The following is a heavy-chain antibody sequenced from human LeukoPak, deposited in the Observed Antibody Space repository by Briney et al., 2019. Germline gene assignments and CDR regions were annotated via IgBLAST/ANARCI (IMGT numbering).Heavy chain of an antibody. CDR2: IIPIFGTT. D-gene: IGHD6-13*01. Sequence: HRASVKVSCKASGGTFSSYAISWVRQAPGQGPEWMGGIIPIFGTTNYAQKFQGRVTITADKSTSTAYMELSSLRSEDTAVYYCARSSIIAAAGPYYFDYWGQGTLVTVSS. CDR1: GGTFSSYA. J-gene: IGHJ4*02. CDR3: ARSSIIAAAGPYYFDY. V-gene: IGHV1-69*06.